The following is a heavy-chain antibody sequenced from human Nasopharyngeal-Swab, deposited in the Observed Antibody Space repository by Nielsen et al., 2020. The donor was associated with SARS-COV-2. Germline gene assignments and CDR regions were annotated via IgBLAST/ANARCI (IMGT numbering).Heavy chain of an antibody. J-gene: IGHJ4*02. D-gene: IGHD3-16*02. V-gene: IGHV4-39*07. CDR1: GVSISSSSYY. Sequence: SETLSLTCTVSGVSISSSSYYWGWLRQPPGKGREWIGSFYYSGSTYYNPALKSLINISVDTSKNQLCLKLSSVTAADTDVYYCASTTSEELSPNYWGQGTMVTVSS. CDR2: FYYSGST. CDR3: ASTTSEELSPNY.